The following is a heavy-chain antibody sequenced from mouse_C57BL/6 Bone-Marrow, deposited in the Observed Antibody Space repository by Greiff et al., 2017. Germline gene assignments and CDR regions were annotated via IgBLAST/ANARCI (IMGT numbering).Heavy chain of an antibody. V-gene: IGHV1-55*01. D-gene: IGHD2-1*01. Sequence: ESGAELVKPGASVKMSCKASGYTFTSYWITWVKQRPGQGLEWIGDIYPGSGSTNYNEKFKSKATLTVDTSSSTAYMQLSSLTSEDSAVYYCATGYYGNPYAMDYWGQGTSVTVSS. CDR3: ATGYYGNPYAMDY. CDR1: GYTFTSYW. CDR2: IYPGSGST. J-gene: IGHJ4*01.